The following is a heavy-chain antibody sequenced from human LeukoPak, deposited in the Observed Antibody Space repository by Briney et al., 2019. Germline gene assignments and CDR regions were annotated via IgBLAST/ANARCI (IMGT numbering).Heavy chain of an antibody. V-gene: IGHV4-31*03. D-gene: IGHD3-3*01. CDR1: GGSISSGGYY. CDR3: ARGLYYTFWSGSYTEDRFFDY. CDR2: IYYSGST. J-gene: IGHJ4*02. Sequence: SQTLSLTCTVSGGSISSGGYYWTWIRQHPGQGLEWIGYIYYSGSTYYNPSLKSRVTISVDTSRNQVSLKLTSVTAADTAVYYCARGLYYTFWSGSYTEDRFFDYWGQGTLVTVSP.